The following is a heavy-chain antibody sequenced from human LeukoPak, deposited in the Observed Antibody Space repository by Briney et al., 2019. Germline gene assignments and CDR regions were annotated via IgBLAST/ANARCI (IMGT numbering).Heavy chain of an antibody. CDR2: ISSGGLTI. Sequence: LSLTCTVSGGSISSSSYYWGWIRQPPGKGLEWLSYISSGGLTIFYADSVKGRFTISRDNTKNAIYLDMTNLRAEDTAVYYCARDFDYGDYIDFWGQGTLVAVSS. J-gene: IGHJ4*02. CDR3: ARDFDYGDYIDF. V-gene: IGHV3-11*04. CDR1: GGSISSSSYY. D-gene: IGHD4/OR15-4a*01.